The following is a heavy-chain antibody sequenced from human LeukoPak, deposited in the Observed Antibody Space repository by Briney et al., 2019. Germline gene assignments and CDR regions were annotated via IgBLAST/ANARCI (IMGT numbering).Heavy chain of an antibody. CDR1: GYTFTSYG. D-gene: IGHD3-9*01. V-gene: IGHV1-18*01. Sequence: ASVKVSCKASGYTFTSYGISWVRQAPGQGLEWMGWISAYNGNTNYAQKLQGRVTMTTDTSTSTACMELRSLRSDDTAVYYCARVGDILTGYGPGPTGDYYYYGMDVWGQGTTVTVSS. CDR2: ISAYNGNT. J-gene: IGHJ6*02. CDR3: ARVGDILTGYGPGPTGDYYYYGMDV.